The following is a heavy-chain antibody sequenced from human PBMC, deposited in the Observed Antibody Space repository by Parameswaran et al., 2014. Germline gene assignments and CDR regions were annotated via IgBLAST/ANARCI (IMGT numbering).Heavy chain of an antibody. CDR3: TRGWAIVPGY. D-gene: IGHD3-10*02. CDR2: YKTDEGST. Sequence: WIRQPPGKGLVWVSSYKTDEGSTSYADSVKGRFTISRDNAKSTLYLEMNSLRAEDTAVYYCTRGWAIVPGYWGQGTLVTVSS. V-gene: IGHV3-74*01. J-gene: IGHJ4*02.